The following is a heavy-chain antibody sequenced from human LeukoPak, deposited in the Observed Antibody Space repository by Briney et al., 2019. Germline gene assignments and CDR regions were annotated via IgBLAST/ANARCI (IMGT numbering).Heavy chain of an antibody. CDR3: AREGVGYSYGGKGPHIDY. CDR2: TYYRYKWYN. J-gene: IGHJ4*02. Sequence: SQTLSLPCAISGDSVSSNSAAWNWIRQSPSRGLEWLGRTYYRYKWYNDYAVSVKSRITINPDTSKNQFYLQLNSVTPEDTGVYYCAREGVGYSYGGKGPHIDYWGQGTLVTVSS. CDR1: GDSVSSNSAA. D-gene: IGHD5-18*01. V-gene: IGHV6-1*01.